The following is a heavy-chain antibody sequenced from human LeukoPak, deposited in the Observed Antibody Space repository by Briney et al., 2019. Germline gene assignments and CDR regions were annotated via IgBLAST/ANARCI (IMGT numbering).Heavy chain of an antibody. Sequence: ASVKVSCKASGYTFTNYGVTWVRQAPGQGLERMGWISGYNGNTNYAQNLQGRVTMTTDTSTSTAYMELRSLRSDDTAVYYCARGYGDYVAIVDYWGQGTLVTVSS. CDR2: ISGYNGNT. J-gene: IGHJ4*02. CDR3: ARGYGDYVAIVDY. CDR1: GYTFTNYG. V-gene: IGHV1-18*01. D-gene: IGHD4-17*01.